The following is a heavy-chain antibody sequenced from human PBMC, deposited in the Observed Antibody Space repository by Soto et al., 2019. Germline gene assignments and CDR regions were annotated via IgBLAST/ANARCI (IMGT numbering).Heavy chain of an antibody. CDR2: VSGNGGKT. J-gene: IGHJ5*02. CDR3: AKDRMGASGSFDP. CDR1: GFSFSSYT. V-gene: IGHV3-23*01. D-gene: IGHD1-26*01. Sequence: PGGSLRLSCVASGFSFSSYTMNWVRQAPGKGLEWVSGVSGNGGKTYYADSGQGRCSSSRDNSKNTLSLQLNSLTAKDTAIYYCAKDRMGASGSFDPWGQGT.